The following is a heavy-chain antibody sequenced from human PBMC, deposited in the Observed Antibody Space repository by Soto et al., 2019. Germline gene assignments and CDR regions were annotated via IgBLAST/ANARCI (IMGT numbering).Heavy chain of an antibody. V-gene: IGHV3-23*01. CDR3: AKGTGTTYYYYGMDV. CDR1: GFTFSSYA. D-gene: IGHD1-1*01. Sequence: GGSLRLSCAASGFTFSSYAMSWVRQAPGKGLEWVPAISGSGGSTYYADSVKGRFTISRDNSKNTLYLQMNSLRAEDTAVYYCAKGTGTTYYYYGMDVWGQGTTVTGLL. J-gene: IGHJ6*02. CDR2: ISGSGGST.